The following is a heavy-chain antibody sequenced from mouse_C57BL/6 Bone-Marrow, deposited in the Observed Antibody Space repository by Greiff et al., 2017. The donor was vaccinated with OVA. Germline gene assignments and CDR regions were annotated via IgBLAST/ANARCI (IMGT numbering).Heavy chain of an antibody. CDR2: SRNKANDYTT. Sequence: EVKLVESGGGLVQSGRSLRLSCATSGFTFSDFYMEWVRQAPGKGLECIAASRNKANDYTTEYSASVKGRFIVSRDTSQSSLYLQMNALRAEDTAIYYCARDAPGSSSLAYWGQGTLVTVSA. J-gene: IGHJ3*01. V-gene: IGHV7-1*01. CDR3: ARDAPGSSSLAY. D-gene: IGHD1-1*01. CDR1: GFTFSDFY.